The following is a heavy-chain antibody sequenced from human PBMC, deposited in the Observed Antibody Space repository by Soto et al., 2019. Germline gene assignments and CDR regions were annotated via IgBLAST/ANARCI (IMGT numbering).Heavy chain of an antibody. CDR3: AKAGYVTRYISYIDI. D-gene: IGHD3-16*01. CDR1: GFTFDDYA. CDR2: ITCNSGNI. V-gene: IGHV3-9*01. Sequence: GGSRRLSCEASGFTFDDYAVFWVRQDPGKGLEWVSPITCNSGNIAYADSVKGRFTISRDNAKNSMYLQMNSLRPEDTALYYCAKAGYVTRYISYIDIWRQGTMVTVSS. J-gene: IGHJ4*01.